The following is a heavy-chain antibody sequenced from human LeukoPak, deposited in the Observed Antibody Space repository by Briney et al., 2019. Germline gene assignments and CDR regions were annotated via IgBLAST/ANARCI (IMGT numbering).Heavy chain of an antibody. CDR3: ARGRDVVVVPAADFDY. J-gene: IGHJ4*02. CDR2: TYYNSQWYN. V-gene: IGHV6-1*01. Sequence: SQTLSLTCAISGDSASRNNIAWNWIRQSPSRGLEWLGRTYYNSQWYNDYAVSVRSRITINPDTSKNQFSLQLNSVTPEDTAVYFCARGRDVVVVPAADFDYWGQGILVTVSS. D-gene: IGHD2-2*01. CDR1: GDSASRNNIA.